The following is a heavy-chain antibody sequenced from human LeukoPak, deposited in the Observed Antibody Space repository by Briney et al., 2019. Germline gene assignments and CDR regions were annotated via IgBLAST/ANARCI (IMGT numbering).Heavy chain of an antibody. Sequence: SETLSLTCAVYGGSFSGYYWSWIRQPPGKGLEWIGEINHSGSTNYNPSLKSRVTISVDTSKNQFSLKLSSVTAADTAVYYCASTIRLWFGELLPYNWFDPWGQGTLVTVSS. V-gene: IGHV4-34*01. CDR2: INHSGST. J-gene: IGHJ5*02. CDR1: GGSFSGYY. CDR3: ASTIRLWFGELLPYNWFDP. D-gene: IGHD3-10*01.